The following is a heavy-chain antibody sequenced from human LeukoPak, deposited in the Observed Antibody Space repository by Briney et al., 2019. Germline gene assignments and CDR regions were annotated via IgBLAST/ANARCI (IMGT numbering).Heavy chain of an antibody. Sequence: PGGSLRLSCAASGFTFNSYGLHWVRQAPGKGPEWVAIISHDGIKKFYADSVKGRFTVSRDNSKNTVHLRMNSLRVEDTAVYYCAKEDGFYFDYWGQGTLVTVSS. CDR1: GFTFNSYG. V-gene: IGHV3-30*18. J-gene: IGHJ4*02. CDR3: AKEDGFYFDY. D-gene: IGHD5-24*01. CDR2: ISHDGIKK.